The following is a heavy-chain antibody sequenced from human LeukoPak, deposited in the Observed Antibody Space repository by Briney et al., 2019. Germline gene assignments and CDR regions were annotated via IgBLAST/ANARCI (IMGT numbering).Heavy chain of an antibody. CDR3: ARSSGLNY. J-gene: IGHJ4*02. V-gene: IGHV3-23*01. CDR2: ISGSGGTT. Sequence: DPGGSLRLSCVPSGFPFSSFAMTWVRQAPGKGLEWVSSISGSGGTTYYADSVKGRFTISRDNAKNSLYLQMNSLRAEDTAVYYCARSSGLNYWGQGTLVTVSS. CDR1: GFPFSSFA. D-gene: IGHD3-22*01.